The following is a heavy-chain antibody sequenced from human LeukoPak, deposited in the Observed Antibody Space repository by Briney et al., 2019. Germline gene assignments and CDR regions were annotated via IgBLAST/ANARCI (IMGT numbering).Heavy chain of an antibody. CDR2: IRTTGDT. CDR3: ARGVSYYYDNSGHPGWYFDL. Sequence: PRGSLRLSCAVSGFTFNYYDMHWVRQAPGKRLEWVSAIRTTGDTHYTASPKGRVAMSRVDAKNSVHLQMNTLRAGDTAVYDCARGVSYYYDNSGHPGWYFDLWGRGTLVTVSS. V-gene: IGHV3-13*01. D-gene: IGHD3-22*01. J-gene: IGHJ2*01. CDR1: GFTFNYYD.